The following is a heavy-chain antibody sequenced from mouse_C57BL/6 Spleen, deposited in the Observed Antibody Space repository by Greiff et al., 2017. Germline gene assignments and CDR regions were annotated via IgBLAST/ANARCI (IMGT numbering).Heavy chain of an antibody. D-gene: IGHD1-1*01. CDR3: ARSTTVVATDWYFDV. CDR1: GYTFTTYP. CDR2: FHPYNDDT. Sequence: QVQLQQSGAELVKPGASVKMSCKASGYTFTTYPIEWMKQNHGKSLEWIGNFHPYNDDTKYNEKFKGKATLTVAKSSSTVYLELSRLTSDDSAVYYCARSTTVVATDWYFDVWGTGTTVTVSS. J-gene: IGHJ1*03. V-gene: IGHV1-47*01.